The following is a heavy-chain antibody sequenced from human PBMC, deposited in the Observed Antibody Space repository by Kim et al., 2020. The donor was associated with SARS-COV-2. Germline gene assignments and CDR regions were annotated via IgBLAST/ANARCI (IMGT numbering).Heavy chain of an antibody. J-gene: IGHJ4*02. CDR1: GFTVSSNY. CDR2: IYSGGST. Sequence: GRSLRLSCAASGFTVSSNYMSWVRQAPGKGLEWVSVIYSGGSTYYADSVKGRFTISRDNSKNTLYLQMNSLRAEDTAVYYCARDPFGANDYWGQGTLVTVSS. D-gene: IGHD3-10*01. CDR3: ARDPFGANDY. V-gene: IGHV3-53*01.